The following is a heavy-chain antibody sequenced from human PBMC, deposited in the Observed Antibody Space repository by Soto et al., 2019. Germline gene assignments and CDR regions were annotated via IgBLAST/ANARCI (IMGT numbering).Heavy chain of an antibody. J-gene: IGHJ6*02. Sequence: ASVKVSCKASGYTFTSYAMHWVRQAPGQRLEWMGWINAGNGNTKYSQKFQGRVTITRDTSASTAYMELSSLRSEDTAVYYCARGEGPLYNWNYDYYYVMDVWGQGTTVTVSS. CDR1: GYTFTSYA. CDR3: ARGEGPLYNWNYDYYYVMDV. D-gene: IGHD1-20*01. CDR2: INAGNGNT. V-gene: IGHV1-3*01.